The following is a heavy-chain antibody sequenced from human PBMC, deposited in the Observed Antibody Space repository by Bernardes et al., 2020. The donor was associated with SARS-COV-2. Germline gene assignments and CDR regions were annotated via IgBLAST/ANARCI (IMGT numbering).Heavy chain of an antibody. J-gene: IGHJ6*02. CDR1: GYSISSGYY. CDR3: ARDRGDPGNYYYYGMDV. Sequence: SETLSLTCAVSGYSISSGYYWGWIRQPPGKGLEWIGSIYHSGSTYYNPSLKSRVTISVDTSKNQFSLKLSSVTAADTAVYYCARDRGDPGNYYYYGMDVWGQGTTVTVSS. D-gene: IGHD1-1*01. V-gene: IGHV4-38-2*02. CDR2: IYHSGST.